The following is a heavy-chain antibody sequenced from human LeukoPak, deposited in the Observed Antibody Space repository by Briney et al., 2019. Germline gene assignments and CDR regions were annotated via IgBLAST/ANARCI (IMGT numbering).Heavy chain of an antibody. J-gene: IGHJ4*02. CDR1: GGSFSGYY. CDR3: ARGPKIVVPAAMGVDY. Sequence: NTSETLSLTCAVYGGSFSGYYWSWIRQPPGKGLEWIGEINHSGSTNYNPSLKSRVTISVDTSKNQFSLKLSSVTAADTAVYYCARGPKIVVPAAMGVDYWGQGTLVTVSS. CDR2: INHSGST. V-gene: IGHV4-34*01. D-gene: IGHD2-2*01.